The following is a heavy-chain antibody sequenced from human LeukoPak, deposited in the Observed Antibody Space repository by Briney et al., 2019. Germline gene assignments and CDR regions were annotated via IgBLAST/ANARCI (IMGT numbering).Heavy chain of an antibody. D-gene: IGHD3-16*02. J-gene: IGHJ4*02. Sequence: SETPSLTCAVSGGSISSGGYYWSWIRQPPGKGLGWIGYICHSGSTYYNPSLKSRLTISLDRTKHQFSLKLSSVTAADTAVYYCARGDYVWGSYRFHYWGQGTLVTGSS. CDR1: GGSISSGGYY. CDR2: ICHSGST. CDR3: ARGDYVWGSYRFHY. V-gene: IGHV4-30-2*01.